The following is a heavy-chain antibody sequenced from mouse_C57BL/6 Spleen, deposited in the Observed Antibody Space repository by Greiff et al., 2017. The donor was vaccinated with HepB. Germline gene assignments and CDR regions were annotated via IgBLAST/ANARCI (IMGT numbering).Heavy chain of an antibody. J-gene: IGHJ1*03. CDR1: GYTFTSYW. V-gene: IGHV1-59*01. Sequence: VQLQQPGAELVRPGTSVKLSCKASGYTFTSYWMHWVKQRPGQGLEWIGVIDPSDSYTNYNQKFKGKATLTVDTSSSTAYMQLSSLTSEDSAVYYCARGEYFDVCGTGTTVTVSS. CDR2: IDPSDSYT. CDR3: ARGEYFDV.